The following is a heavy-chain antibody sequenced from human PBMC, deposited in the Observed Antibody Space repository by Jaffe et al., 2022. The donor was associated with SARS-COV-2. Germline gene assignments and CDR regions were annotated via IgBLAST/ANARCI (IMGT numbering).Heavy chain of an antibody. CDR1: GGSISSYY. V-gene: IGHV4-59*08. J-gene: IGHJ6*02. CDR3: ARNLGDPSYYYYGMDV. D-gene: IGHD2-21*02. Sequence: QVQLQESGPGLVKPSETLSLTCTVSGGSISSYYWSWIRQPPGKGLEWIGYIYYSGSTNYNPSLKSRVTISVDTSKNQFSLKLSSVTAADTAVYYCARNLGDPSYYYYGMDVWGQGTTVTVSS. CDR2: IYYSGST.